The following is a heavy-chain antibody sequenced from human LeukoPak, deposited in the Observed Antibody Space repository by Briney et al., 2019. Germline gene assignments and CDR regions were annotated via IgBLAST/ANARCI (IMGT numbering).Heavy chain of an antibody. J-gene: IGHJ3*02. Sequence: GASVKVSCKASGYTFTSYGISWVRQAPGQGLEWMGWISAYNGNTNYAQKLQGRVTMTTDTPTSTAYMELRSLRSDDTAVYYCARDMVRGVITPSDAFDIWGQGTVVTVSS. CDR1: GYTFTSYG. V-gene: IGHV1-18*01. CDR3: ARDMVRGVITPSDAFDI. D-gene: IGHD3-10*01. CDR2: ISAYNGNT.